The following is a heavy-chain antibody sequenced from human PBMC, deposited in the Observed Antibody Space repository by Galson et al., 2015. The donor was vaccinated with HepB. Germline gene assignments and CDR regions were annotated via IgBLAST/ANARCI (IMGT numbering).Heavy chain of an antibody. Sequence: TLSLTCTVSGGSISSGGYYWSWIRQHPGKGLEWIGYIYYSGSTYYNPSLKSRVTISVDTSKNQFSLKLSSVTAADTAVYYCARGWGRHYRRVYNWFDPWGQGTLVTVSS. CDR2: IYYSGST. CDR3: ARGWGRHYRRVYNWFDP. J-gene: IGHJ5*02. V-gene: IGHV4-31*03. CDR1: GGSISSGGYY. D-gene: IGHD7-27*01.